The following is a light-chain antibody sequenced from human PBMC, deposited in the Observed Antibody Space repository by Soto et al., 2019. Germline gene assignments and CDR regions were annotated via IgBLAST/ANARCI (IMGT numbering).Light chain of an antibody. Sequence: EIVLTQSPATLSLSPGERATLSCRASQSFSSYLAWYQQKPGQAPRLLIYDASKRATGIPARFRGRGSGTDFTLTISSLEPEDFAVYYCQQRSNWSPVITFGQGTRLEMK. V-gene: IGKV3-11*01. CDR1: QSFSSY. J-gene: IGKJ5*01. CDR2: DAS. CDR3: QQRSNWSPVIT.